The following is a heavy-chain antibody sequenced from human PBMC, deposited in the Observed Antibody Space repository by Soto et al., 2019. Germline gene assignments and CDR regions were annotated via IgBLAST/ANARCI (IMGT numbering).Heavy chain of an antibody. D-gene: IGHD6-19*01. CDR2: ISYDGSNK. Sequence: QVQLVESGGGVVQPGRSLRLSCAASGFTFSSYAMHWVRQAPGKGLEWVAFISYDGSNKYYADSVKGRFTISRDNSKNTLYLQMNSLRAEDTAVYYCARDLLIAVAGIDYWGQGTLVTVSS. CDR3: ARDLLIAVAGIDY. CDR1: GFTFSSYA. J-gene: IGHJ4*02. V-gene: IGHV3-30-3*01.